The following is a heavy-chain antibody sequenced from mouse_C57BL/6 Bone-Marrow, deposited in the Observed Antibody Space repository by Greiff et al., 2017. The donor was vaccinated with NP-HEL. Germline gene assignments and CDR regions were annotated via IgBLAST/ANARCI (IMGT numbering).Heavy chain of an antibody. CDR1: GFTFSSYG. J-gene: IGHJ1*03. D-gene: IGHD4-1*01. CDR3: ARNWDYWYFDV. Sequence: EVKVVESGGDLVKPGGSLKLSCAASGFTFSSYGMSWVRQTPDKRLEWVATISSGGSYTYYPDSVKGRFTISIDNAKNTLYLQMSSLKSEDTAMYYCARNWDYWYFDVWGTGATVTVSS. V-gene: IGHV5-6*01. CDR2: ISSGGSYT.